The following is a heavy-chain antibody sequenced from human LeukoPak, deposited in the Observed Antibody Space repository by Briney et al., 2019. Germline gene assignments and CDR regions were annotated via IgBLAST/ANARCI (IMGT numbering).Heavy chain of an antibody. CDR3: ARVLDYYDSSGYYQSGYFDY. CDR2: IYHSGST. V-gene: IGHV4-38-2*02. CDR1: GYSISSGYY. Sequence: PSETLSLTCTVSGYSISSGYYWGWSRQLPGKGVEWIGSIYHSGSTYYNPSLKSRVTISVDTAKNQFSLKLSSVTAADTAVYYCARVLDYYDSSGYYQSGYFDYWGQGTLVTVSS. D-gene: IGHD3-22*01. J-gene: IGHJ4*02.